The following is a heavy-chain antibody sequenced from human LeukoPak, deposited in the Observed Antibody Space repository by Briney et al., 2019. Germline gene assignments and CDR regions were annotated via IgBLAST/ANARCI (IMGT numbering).Heavy chain of an antibody. V-gene: IGHV3-21*01. CDR2: ITRSGDYI. D-gene: IGHD2/OR15-2a*01. Sequence: GGSLRLSCAASGFIFSSYTMTWVRQTPGKGLEWVSSITRSGDYIFYADSVKGRFIISRDNAENSLYLQMHSLRAEDTAIYYCARVSGEYRDFWGQGTLVTVSS. CDR1: GFIFSSYT. CDR3: ARVSGEYRDF. J-gene: IGHJ4*02.